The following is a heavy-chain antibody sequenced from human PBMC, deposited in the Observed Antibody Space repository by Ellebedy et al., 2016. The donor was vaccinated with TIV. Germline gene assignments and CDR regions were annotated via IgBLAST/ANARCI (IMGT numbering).Heavy chain of an antibody. CDR1: GFTFSSYA. CDR2: ISGSGSYI. CDR3: AREEGEQLVNSEIDY. D-gene: IGHD6-6*01. J-gene: IGHJ4*02. Sequence: GESLKISXAASGFTFSSYAMSWVRQAPGKGLEWVSAISGSGSYIDYADSVKGRFTISRDNAKNSLYLQMNSLRAEDTAVYYCAREEGEQLVNSEIDYWGQGTLVTVSS. V-gene: IGHV3-21*01.